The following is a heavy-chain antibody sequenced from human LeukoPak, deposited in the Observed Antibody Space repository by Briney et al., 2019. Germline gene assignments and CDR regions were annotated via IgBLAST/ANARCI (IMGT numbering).Heavy chain of an antibody. J-gene: IGHJ3*02. V-gene: IGHV3-49*04. CDR2: IRSKAYGGTT. CDR1: GFTFSTYW. D-gene: IGHD2-2*01. CDR3: TRAPIIVVVPAAIGDDAFDI. Sequence: GGSLRLSCAASGFTFSTYWMNWVRQAPGKGLEWVGFIRSKAYGGTTEYAASVKGRFTISRDDSKSIAYLQMNSLKTEDTAVYYCTRAPIIVVVPAAIGDDAFDIWGQGTMVTVSS.